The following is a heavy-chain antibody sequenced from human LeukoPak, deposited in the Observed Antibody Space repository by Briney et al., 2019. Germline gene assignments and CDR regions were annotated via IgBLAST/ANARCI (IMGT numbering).Heavy chain of an antibody. V-gene: IGHV4-4*07. J-gene: IGHJ5*02. CDR2: IYSSGNT. Sequence: PSETLSLTCTVSGGSISNYFWSWIRQPAGKGLEWLGRIYSSGNTNYNPSLKSRVTMSVDTSKNQLSLKLSSVTAADTAVYYCARTGDQSYSGYINPWGQGTLVTVSS. CDR3: ARTGDQSYSGYINP. CDR1: GGSISNYF. D-gene: IGHD5-12*01.